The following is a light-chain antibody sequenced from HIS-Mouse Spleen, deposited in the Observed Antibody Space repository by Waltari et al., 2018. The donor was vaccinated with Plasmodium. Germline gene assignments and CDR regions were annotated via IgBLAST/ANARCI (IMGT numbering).Light chain of an antibody. CDR3: QQYNNWPT. CDR1: QSVSSN. J-gene: IGKJ5*01. Sequence: EIVMTQSPATLSVSPGERATLYCRASQSVSSNLAWYQQKTGQAPRLLIYGGSTRATGIPARCSGSGSGTEFTLTISSMQSEDFAVYYCQQYNNWPTFGQGTRLEIK. CDR2: GGS. V-gene: IGKV3-15*01.